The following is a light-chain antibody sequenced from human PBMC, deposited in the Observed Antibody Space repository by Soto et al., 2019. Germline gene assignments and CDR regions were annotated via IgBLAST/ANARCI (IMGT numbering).Light chain of an antibody. CDR1: QSISTY. CDR3: QQSYSTLYT. Sequence: DIQMTQSPSSLSASVGDRVTITCRASQSISTYLNWYQQKLGKAPKVLIYGASSLQSGVPSRFSGSGSGTDFTLTISSLQPEDFATYYCQQSYSTLYTFGQGTKVEIK. J-gene: IGKJ2*01. CDR2: GAS. V-gene: IGKV1-39*01.